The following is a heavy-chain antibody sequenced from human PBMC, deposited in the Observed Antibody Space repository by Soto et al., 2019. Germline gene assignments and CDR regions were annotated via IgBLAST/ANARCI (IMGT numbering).Heavy chain of an antibody. V-gene: IGHV3-21*01. CDR3: ASLSITMIPGY. Sequence: EVQLVESGGGLVKPGGSLRLSCAASGFTFSSYSMNWVRQAPGKGLEWVSSISSSSSYIYYADSVKGRFTISRDNAKNSLYLQMNSLRAEDTAVYYCASLSITMIPGYWGQGTLVTVSS. J-gene: IGHJ4*02. D-gene: IGHD3-22*01. CDR1: GFTFSSYS. CDR2: ISSSSSYI.